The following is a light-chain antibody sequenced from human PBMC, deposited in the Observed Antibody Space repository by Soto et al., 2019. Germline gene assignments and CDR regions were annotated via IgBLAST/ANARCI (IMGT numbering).Light chain of an antibody. J-gene: IGKJ5*01. CDR2: DAS. CDR1: QSVSTN. Sequence: EVVLTQSPATLSFSPGERSTLSCRASQSVSTNLAWYQQKPRQPPSRLLYDASNRATGIPASFSGSGSGTAVTLTIISLEPEDFVVDYCQQRNNWPITFGQGTRLEIK. CDR3: QQRNNWPIT. V-gene: IGKV3-11*01.